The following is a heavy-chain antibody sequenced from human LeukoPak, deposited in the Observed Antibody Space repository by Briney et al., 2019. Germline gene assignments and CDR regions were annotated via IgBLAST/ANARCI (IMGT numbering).Heavy chain of an antibody. J-gene: IGHJ6*02. V-gene: IGHV1-2*02. CDR2: INPNSGGT. D-gene: IGHD2-15*01. CDR1: GYTFTGYY. CDR3: ARSRGYCSGGSCYSYYYYGMDV. Sequence: ASVKVSCKASGYTFTGYYMHWVRQAPGQGLEWMGWINPNSGGTNYAQKFQGRVTMTRDTPISTAYMELSRLRSDDTAVYYCARSRGYCSGGSCYSYYYYGMDVWGRGTTVTVSS.